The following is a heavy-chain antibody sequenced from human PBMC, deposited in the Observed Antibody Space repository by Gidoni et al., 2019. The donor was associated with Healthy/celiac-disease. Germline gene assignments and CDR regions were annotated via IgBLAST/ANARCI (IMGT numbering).Heavy chain of an antibody. D-gene: IGHD3-10*01. J-gene: IGHJ6*02. V-gene: IGHV4-34*01. CDR3: AREVITMVRRTHYYGMDV. Sequence: VQLQPWGAGLLKPSETLSLTCAVYGGSFSGYYWSWIRQPPGKGLEWIGEINHSGSTNSNPSLKSRVTISVDTSKNQFSLKLSSVTAADTAVYYCAREVITMVRRTHYYGMDVWGQGTTVTVSS. CDR1: GGSFSGYY. CDR2: INHSGST.